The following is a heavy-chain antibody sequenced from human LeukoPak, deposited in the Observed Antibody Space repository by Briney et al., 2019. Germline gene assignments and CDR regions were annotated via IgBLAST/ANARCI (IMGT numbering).Heavy chain of an antibody. CDR1: GGSISSYY. V-gene: IGHV4-4*07. D-gene: IGHD3-9*01. CDR2: IYTSGST. Sequence: SETLSLTCTVSGGSISSYYWSWIRQPAGKGLEWIGRIYTSGSTNYNPSLKSRVTMSVDTSKNQFSLKLSSVTAADTAVYYCASEPYDILTGRADAFDIWGQGTMVTVSS. J-gene: IGHJ3*02. CDR3: ASEPYDILTGRADAFDI.